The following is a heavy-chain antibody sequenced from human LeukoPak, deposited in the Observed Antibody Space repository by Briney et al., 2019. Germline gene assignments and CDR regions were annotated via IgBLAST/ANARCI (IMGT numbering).Heavy chain of an antibody. CDR1: GFSFSSYW. CDR3: ARYCGGDRYGMDV. D-gene: IGHD2-21*02. J-gene: IGHJ6*02. Sequence: GGSLRLSCTASGFSFSSYWMSWVRQAPGKGLEWVANIKQDGSEKDYVDSAKGRFTISRDNPKNSLHLQMNSLRAEDTAVYYCARYCGGDRYGMDVWGQGTTVTVSS. CDR2: IKQDGSEK. V-gene: IGHV3-7*01.